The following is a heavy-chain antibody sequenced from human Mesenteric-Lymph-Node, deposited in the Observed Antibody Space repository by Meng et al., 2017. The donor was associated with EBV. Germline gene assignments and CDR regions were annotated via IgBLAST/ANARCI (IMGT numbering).Heavy chain of an antibody. CDR3: ARGYSSSWYYFDY. CDR2: INHSGST. D-gene: IGHD6-13*01. CDR1: GGSFSGYY. V-gene: IGHV4-34*01. Sequence: QVQLQQWGAGLLKPSETLSLPCAVYGGSFSGYYWSWIRQPPGKGLEWIGEINHSGSTNYNPSLKSRVTISVDTSKNQFSLKLSSVTAADTAVYYCARGYSSSWYYFDYWGQGTLVTVAS. J-gene: IGHJ4*02.